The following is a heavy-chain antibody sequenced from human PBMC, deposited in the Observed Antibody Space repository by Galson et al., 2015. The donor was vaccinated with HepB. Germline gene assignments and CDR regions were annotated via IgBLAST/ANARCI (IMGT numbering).Heavy chain of an antibody. CDR2: ISSSSSYI. Sequence: SLRLSCAASGFTFSRYSMNWVRQAPGKGLEWVSSISSSSSYIYYADSVKGRFTISRDNAKNSLYLQMNSLRAEDTAVYYCARAMPAILRGMDVWGQGTTVTVSS. D-gene: IGHD2-2*01. J-gene: IGHJ6*02. V-gene: IGHV3-21*01. CDR1: GFTFSRYS. CDR3: ARAMPAILRGMDV.